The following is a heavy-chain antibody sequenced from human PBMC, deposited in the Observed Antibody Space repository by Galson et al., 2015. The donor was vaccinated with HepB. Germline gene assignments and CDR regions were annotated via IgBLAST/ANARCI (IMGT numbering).Heavy chain of an antibody. CDR1: GYTFTGYY. D-gene: IGHD5-12*01. CDR2: IDASRGAK. J-gene: IGHJ4*03. V-gene: IGHV1-2*02. Sequence: SETVSCKASGYTFTGYYLHWVRQAPGQGLEWVGWIDASRGAKSYAQKFQGRVTMTRDTVIRTAYMELNRLRADGTVVYYGARDRQISGLLDALDVWGQETLVTVSS. CDR3: ARDRQISGLLDALDV.